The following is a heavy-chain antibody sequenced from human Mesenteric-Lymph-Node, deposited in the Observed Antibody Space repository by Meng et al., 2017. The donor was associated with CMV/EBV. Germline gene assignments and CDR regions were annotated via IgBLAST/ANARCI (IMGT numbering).Heavy chain of an antibody. V-gene: IGHV4-34*01. J-gene: IGHJ4*02. CDR1: GGAFSGYY. CDR3: ARGSSYDILTGYFDY. CDR2: INHSGST. D-gene: IGHD3-9*01. Sequence: VRLHQWGAGSLKPSETLSVTCAVYGGAFSGYYWNWIRQSPEKGLEWIGEINHSGSTTYNPSFTSRIIISVDTSTNQISLNMSSVTAADTAVYYCARGSSYDILTGYFDYWGQGALVTVSS.